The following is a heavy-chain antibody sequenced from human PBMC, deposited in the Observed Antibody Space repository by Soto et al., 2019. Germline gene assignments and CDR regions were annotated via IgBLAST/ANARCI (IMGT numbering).Heavy chain of an antibody. CDR3: AKVGKYFSGGSCYSGDLDI. V-gene: IGHV3-9*01. Sequence: EVQLVESGGGLVQPGRSLRLSCAASGFTFDDYAMHWVRQAPGKGLEWVSGISWNSGSIGYAGAVKGRVTISRDNAKNSLYLQMSSLRAEDTALYYCAKVGKYFSGGSCYSGDLDIWGQGTMVNVSS. CDR2: ISWNSGSI. D-gene: IGHD2-15*01. CDR1: GFTFDDYA. J-gene: IGHJ3*02.